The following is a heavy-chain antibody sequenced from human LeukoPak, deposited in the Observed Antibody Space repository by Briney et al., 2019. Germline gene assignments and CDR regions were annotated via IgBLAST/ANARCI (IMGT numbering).Heavy chain of an antibody. V-gene: IGHV4-59*01. CDR1: GGSITNYY. CDR2: VYHSGST. CDR3: ARGTGY. Sequence: SETLSLTCTVSGGSITNYYWSWIRQPPGEGLEWIGYVYHSGSTNYNPSHKSRVTVSVDMAKNQISLKMSSVTAADTAVYYCARGTGYWGQGTLVTVSS. J-gene: IGHJ4*02.